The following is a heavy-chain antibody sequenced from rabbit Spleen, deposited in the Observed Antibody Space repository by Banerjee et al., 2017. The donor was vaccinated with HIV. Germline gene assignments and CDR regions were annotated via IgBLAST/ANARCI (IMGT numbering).Heavy chain of an antibody. Sequence: QEQLVETGGGLVQPGGSLTLSCKASGFDFSRYGMSWVRQAPGKGLEWIGCIYAGGSGSAGYASWAKGRFTISKTSSTSVTLQMTNLTAADTATYFCARLRSDSGIRFDLWGPGTLVTVS. CDR1: GFDFSRYG. D-gene: IGHD1-1*01. J-gene: IGHJ4*01. V-gene: IGHV1S45*01. CDR2: IYAGGSGSA. CDR3: ARLRSDSGIRFDL.